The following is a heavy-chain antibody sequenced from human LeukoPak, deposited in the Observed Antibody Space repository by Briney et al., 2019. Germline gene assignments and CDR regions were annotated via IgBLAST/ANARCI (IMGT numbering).Heavy chain of an antibody. D-gene: IGHD1-26*01. J-gene: IGHJ5*02. CDR2: ISSSSYI. Sequence: PGGSLRLSCAASGFTFSSCSMNWVRQAPGKGLEWVSSISSSSYIYYADSVKGRFTISRDNAKNSLYLQMNSLRAEDTAVYYCARARIVGAVDWFDPWGQGTLVTVSS. CDR1: GFTFSSCS. V-gene: IGHV3-21*01. CDR3: ARARIVGAVDWFDP.